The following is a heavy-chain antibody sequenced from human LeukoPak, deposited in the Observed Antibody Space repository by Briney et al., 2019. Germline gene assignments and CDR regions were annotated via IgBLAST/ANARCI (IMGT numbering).Heavy chain of an antibody. CDR1: GFSFASYE. CDR2: TCSDGRVG. Sequence: PGGSLRLSCAASGFSFASYEMDWGRQAPGKGLEWVSPTCSDGRVGRYLDSLMGRFTMPRKNAKDMLFLQMNGLRGEDTAVYYCAGDTVNGPFVISLDYWGQGALVTVSS. V-gene: IGHV3-48*03. J-gene: IGHJ4*02. D-gene: IGHD2-8*01. CDR3: AGDTVNGPFVISLDY.